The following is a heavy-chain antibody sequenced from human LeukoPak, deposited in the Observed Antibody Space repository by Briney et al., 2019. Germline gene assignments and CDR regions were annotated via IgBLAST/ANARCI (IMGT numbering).Heavy chain of an antibody. CDR1: GFTFYDYG. D-gene: IGHD3-22*01. CDR2: INWNGGIT. CDR3: AKDDNYDSSGFSTYYFDY. V-gene: IGHV3-20*04. J-gene: IGHJ4*02. Sequence: GGSLRLSCAASGFTFYDYGMSWVRHARGKGREWVWGINWNGGITGYPDSVNGRFTISRDNANNSLYLQMNSLRAEDTAVYYCAKDDNYDSSGFSTYYFDYWGQGTLVTVSS.